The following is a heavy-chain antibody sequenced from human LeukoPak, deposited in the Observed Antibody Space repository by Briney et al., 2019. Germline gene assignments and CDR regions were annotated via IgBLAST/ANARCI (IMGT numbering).Heavy chain of an antibody. CDR3: ARDLGTGPSPSYYFDY. V-gene: IGHV4-59*01. J-gene: IGHJ4*02. Sequence: SETLSLTCAVYGGSISSYYWSWIRQPPGKGLEWIGYIYYSGSTNYNPSLKSRVTISVDTSKNQFSLKLSSVTAADTAVYYCARDLGTGPSPSYYFDYWGQGTLVTVSS. CDR1: GGSISSYY. CDR2: IYYSGST. D-gene: IGHD3/OR15-3a*01.